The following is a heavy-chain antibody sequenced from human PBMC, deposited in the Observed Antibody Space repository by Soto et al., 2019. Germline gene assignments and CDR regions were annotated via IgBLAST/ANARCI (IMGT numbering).Heavy chain of an antibody. D-gene: IGHD5-12*01. CDR3: AKPRGYSGYDEPVYYYYYGMDV. Sequence: EVQLLESGGGLVQPGGSLRLSCAASGFTFSSYAMSWVRQAPGKGLEWVSAISGSGGSTYYADSVKGRFTISRDNSKNTLYLQMNSLRAEDTAVYYCAKPRGYSGYDEPVYYYYYGMDVWGQGTTVTVSS. V-gene: IGHV3-23*01. CDR1: GFTFSSYA. J-gene: IGHJ6*02. CDR2: ISGSGGST.